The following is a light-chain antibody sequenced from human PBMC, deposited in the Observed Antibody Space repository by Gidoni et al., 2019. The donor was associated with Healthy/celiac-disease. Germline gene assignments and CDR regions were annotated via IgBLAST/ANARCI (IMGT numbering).Light chain of an antibody. CDR1: QSVSSY. J-gene: IGKJ4*01. Sequence: VLTHSPATLSLSPGERATLTCRARQSVSSYLACYQQNPGQATRILIYDASNRATGILARFSGSGSGTAFTLTISSIEPEDVAVYYCQQRSNWPPLTFGGGTKVEIK. CDR3: QQRSNWPPLT. CDR2: DAS. V-gene: IGKV3-11*01.